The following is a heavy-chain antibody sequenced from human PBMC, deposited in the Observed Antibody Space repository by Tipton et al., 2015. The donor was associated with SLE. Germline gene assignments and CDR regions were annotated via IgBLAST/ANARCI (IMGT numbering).Heavy chain of an antibody. J-gene: IGHJ4*02. CDR1: GGSISSSRYY. Sequence: TLSLTCIVSGGSISSSRYYWGWIRQPPGKGLEWIGSIYHSGTAYYNPPLKSRVTISVDTSKNQISLKLSSVTAADTAVYYCARGYKYYYGSALDYWGQGTLVTVSS. D-gene: IGHD3-10*01. V-gene: IGHV4-39*07. CDR3: ARGYKYYYGSALDY. CDR2: IYHSGTA.